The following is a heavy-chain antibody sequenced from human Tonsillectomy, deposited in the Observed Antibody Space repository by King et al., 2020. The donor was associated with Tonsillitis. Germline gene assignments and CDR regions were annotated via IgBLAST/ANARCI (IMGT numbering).Heavy chain of an antibody. CDR3: ASIHSDYGGYWYHDL. V-gene: IGHV4-39*01. D-gene: IGHD4-23*01. J-gene: IGHJ2*01. Sequence: QLQESGPGLVKPSETLSLTCTVSGGSISSSSYYWGWIRQPPGKGLEWIGSIYYIGTTYYNPSLKSRVTISVDTSKNQFSLKLSSVTAADTAVYHCASIHSDYGGYWYHDLWGRGTLVTVSS. CDR2: IYYIGTT. CDR1: GGSISSSSYY.